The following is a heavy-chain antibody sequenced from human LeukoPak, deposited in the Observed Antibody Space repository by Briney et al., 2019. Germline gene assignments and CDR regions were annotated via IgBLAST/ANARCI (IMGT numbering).Heavy chain of an antibody. Sequence: SETLSLTCTVSGGSISNKYWGWIRQPPGKGLEWIGSIYYSGSTYYNPSLKSRVTISVDTSKNQFSLKLSSVTAADTAVYYCARDNRRVVPAAMYDYWGQGTLVTVSS. CDR1: GGSISNKY. D-gene: IGHD2-2*01. CDR3: ARDNRRVVPAAMYDY. J-gene: IGHJ4*02. CDR2: IYYSGST. V-gene: IGHV4-39*07.